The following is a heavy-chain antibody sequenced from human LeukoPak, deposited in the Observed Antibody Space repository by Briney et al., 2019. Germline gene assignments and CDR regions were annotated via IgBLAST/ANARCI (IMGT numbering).Heavy chain of an antibody. D-gene: IGHD3-22*01. CDR1: GFTFSSYA. CDR3: AKDRDSSGYLNWFDP. V-gene: IGHV3-23*01. CDR2: ISGSGGST. J-gene: IGHJ5*02. Sequence: GRSLRLSCAASGFTFSSYAMSWVRQAPGKGLEWVSAISGSGGSTYYADSVKGRFTISRDNSKNTLYLQMNSLRAEDTAVYYCAKDRDSSGYLNWFDPWGQGTLVTVSS.